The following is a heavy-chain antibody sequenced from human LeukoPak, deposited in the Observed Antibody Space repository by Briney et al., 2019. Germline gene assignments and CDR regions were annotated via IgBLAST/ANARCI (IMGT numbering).Heavy chain of an antibody. CDR3: AKDSMKSGELRDFDY. V-gene: IGHV3-23*01. J-gene: IGHJ4*02. CDR2: IRGSGTYT. CDR1: GFTFSDYS. D-gene: IGHD1-7*01. Sequence: GGSLRLSCAASGFTFSDYSMNWVRQAPGKGLEWVSDIRGSGTYTYYADSVKGRFTISRDNSKNTLYLQMNSLRAEDTSVYYCAKDSMKSGELRDFDYWGQGTLVTVSS.